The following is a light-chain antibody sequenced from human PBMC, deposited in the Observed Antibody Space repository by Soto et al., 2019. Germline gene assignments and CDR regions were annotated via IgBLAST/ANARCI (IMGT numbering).Light chain of an antibody. J-gene: IGLJ3*02. CDR1: SSDVGGYNH. V-gene: IGLV2-14*01. Sequence: QSALTQPASVTGSPGQSITISCTGTSSDVGGYNHVSWYQQYPGTAPKLIIYEVTNRPSGVSDRFSGSKSGNTASLTISGLQPEDEADYYCTSYTVRKSWVFGGGTKVTVL. CDR2: EVT. CDR3: TSYTVRKSWV.